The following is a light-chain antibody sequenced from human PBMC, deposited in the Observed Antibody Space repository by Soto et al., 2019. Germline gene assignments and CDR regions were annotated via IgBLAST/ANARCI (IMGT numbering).Light chain of an antibody. V-gene: IGLV2-14*01. J-gene: IGLJ1*01. CDR2: EVS. CDR1: SSDVGGYDY. Sequence: QSVLTQPRSVSGSPGQSATISCTGTSSDVGGYDYVSWYQLHPGKAPKLMVFEVSNRPSGVSYRFSGSKSGNTASLTISGLQAEDEADYFCSSYSISTAYLFGTGTKVTVL. CDR3: SSYSISTAYL.